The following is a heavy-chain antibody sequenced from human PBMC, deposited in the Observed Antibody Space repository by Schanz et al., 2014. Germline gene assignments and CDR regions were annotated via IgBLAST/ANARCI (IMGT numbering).Heavy chain of an antibody. CDR2: ISGGGGNT. CDR3: ARGGPAYYFDD. Sequence: EVQLVESGGGLIQPGGSLRLSCAASGFTFSSYSMNWVRQAPGKGLEWVSAISGGGGNTYYADSVKGRFTISRDNSKNTVYIQMNSLRAEDTAVYYCARGGPAYYFDDWGQGTLVTVSS. V-gene: IGHV3-23*04. J-gene: IGHJ4*02. CDR1: GFTFSSYS.